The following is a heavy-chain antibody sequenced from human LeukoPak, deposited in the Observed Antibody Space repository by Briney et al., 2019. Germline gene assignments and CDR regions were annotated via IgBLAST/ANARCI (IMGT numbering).Heavy chain of an antibody. CDR1: GGTFSSYA. D-gene: IGHD3-22*01. CDR2: IIPIFGTA. V-gene: IGHV1-69*05. J-gene: IGHJ4*02. CDR3: ARDTPYYDSSGYPY. Sequence: SVKVSCKASGGTFSSYAISWVRQALGQGLEWMGRIIPIFGTANYAQKFQGRVTITTDESTSTAYMELSSLRSEDTAVYYCARDTPYYDSSGYPYWGQGTLVTVSS.